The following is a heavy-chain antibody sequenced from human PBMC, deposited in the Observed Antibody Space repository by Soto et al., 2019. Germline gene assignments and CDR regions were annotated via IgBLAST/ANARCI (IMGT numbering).Heavy chain of an antibody. CDR1: GFTFSSYG. Sequence: QVQLVESGGGVVQPGRSLRLSCAASGFTFSSYGMHWVRQAPGKGLEWVAVIWYDGSNKYYADSVKVRFTISRDNSKNTLYLQMTSLRAEDTAVYYCARDRYRSGWYDFDYWGQGTRVTVSS. CDR2: IWYDGSNK. CDR3: ARDRYRSGWYDFDY. V-gene: IGHV3-33*01. D-gene: IGHD6-19*01. J-gene: IGHJ4*02.